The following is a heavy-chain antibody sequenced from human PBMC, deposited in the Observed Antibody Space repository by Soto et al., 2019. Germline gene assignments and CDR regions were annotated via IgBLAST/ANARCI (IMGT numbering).Heavy chain of an antibody. Sequence: ESLKISCKGSGYNFANFWIGWVRQMPGKGLEWMGMIFPGDSDTKNSPSLEGQITMSVDKSDSSAYLQWRSLKASDTAIYYCAAGYSTGLDAFDIWGQGTMVTVSS. J-gene: IGHJ3*02. CDR2: IFPGDSDT. D-gene: IGHD2-8*02. CDR1: GYNFANFW. V-gene: IGHV5-51*01. CDR3: AAGYSTGLDAFDI.